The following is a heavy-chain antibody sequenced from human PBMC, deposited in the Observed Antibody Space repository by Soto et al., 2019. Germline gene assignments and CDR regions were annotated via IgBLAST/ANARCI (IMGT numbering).Heavy chain of an antibody. CDR3: ARELPPGGPFDY. CDR2: ISPGGTTT. Sequence: QVQLLQSGAEVRKPGASVKLSCRASGYSFTTYYIHWVRQAPGQGLEWMAIISPGGTTTNYAHNFQGRITVTSDVSTSTVHMEVASLRDDDTAVYFCARELPPGGPFDYWGQGSRVTVSS. CDR1: GYSFTTYY. D-gene: IGHD2-15*01. J-gene: IGHJ4*02. V-gene: IGHV1-46*03.